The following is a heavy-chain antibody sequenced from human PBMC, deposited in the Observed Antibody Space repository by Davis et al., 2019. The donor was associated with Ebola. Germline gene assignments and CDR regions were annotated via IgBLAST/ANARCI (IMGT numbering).Heavy chain of an antibody. CDR2: ISTGNGNA. V-gene: IGHV1-3*04. Sequence: ASVKVSCKASGYIFTNHAMHWVRQAPGQRLEWMGWISTGNGNARYSQKFQGRVTITRDTSATTAYMELSSLRSEDTAVYYCARDSRLGGMAVVPDFWGQGSLITVSS. J-gene: IGHJ4*02. CDR3: ARDSRLGGMAVVPDF. CDR1: GYIFTNHA. D-gene: IGHD2-21*01.